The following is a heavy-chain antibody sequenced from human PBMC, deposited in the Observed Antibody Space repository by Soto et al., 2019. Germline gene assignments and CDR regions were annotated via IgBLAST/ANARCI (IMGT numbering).Heavy chain of an antibody. CDR3: ARVRRSSGYYYGY. D-gene: IGHD3-22*01. Sequence: ASVKVSCKASGYTFTGYYMHWVRQAPGQGLEWMGWINPNSGGTNYAQKFQGRVTMTRDTSTSTVYMELSSLRSEDTAVYYCARVRRSSGYYYGYWGQGTPVTVSS. CDR2: INPNSGGT. J-gene: IGHJ4*02. V-gene: IGHV1-2*02. CDR1: GYTFTGYY.